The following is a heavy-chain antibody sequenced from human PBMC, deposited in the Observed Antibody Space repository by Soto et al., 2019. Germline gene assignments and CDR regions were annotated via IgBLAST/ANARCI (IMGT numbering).Heavy chain of an antibody. CDR2: ISAYNGNT. V-gene: IGHV1-18*04. J-gene: IGHJ3*02. Sequence: QVQLVQSGAEVKKPGASVKVSCKASGYTFTSYGISWVRQAPGQGLEWMGWISAYNGNTNYAQKLQGRVTMTTDTSTSTAYMDLRSLRPDATPLNSCARVTWTFANPQDPFDIWAKGQWSPSLQ. CDR3: ARVTWTFANPQDPFDI. CDR1: GYTFTSYG. D-gene: IGHD3-10*01.